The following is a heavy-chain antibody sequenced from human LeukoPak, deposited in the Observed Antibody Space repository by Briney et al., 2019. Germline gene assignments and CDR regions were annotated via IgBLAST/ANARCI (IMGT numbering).Heavy chain of an antibody. J-gene: IGHJ5*02. Sequence: PSETLSLTCGVSGGSISSSNWWSWVRQPPGKGLEWSGEIYHSGSTNYKPSLKSRVTISVDKSKHQFSLKLSSVTAADTAVYYCAKGTVVVVAATRWFDPWGQGTLVTVSS. CDR3: AKGTVVVVAATRWFDP. CDR1: GGSISSSNW. CDR2: IYHSGST. D-gene: IGHD2-15*01. V-gene: IGHV4-4*02.